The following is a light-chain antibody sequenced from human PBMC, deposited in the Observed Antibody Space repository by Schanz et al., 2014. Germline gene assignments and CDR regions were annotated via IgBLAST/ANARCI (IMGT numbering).Light chain of an antibody. Sequence: QTVVTQEPSFSVSPGGTVTLTCGLTSGSVSTSYYPSWYQQIPGQAPRTLIYNTNSRSSGVPDRFSGSILGNKAALTITGAQADDESDYYCVLYMASGFWVSGGGTKLTVL. J-gene: IGLJ3*02. CDR1: SGSVSTSYY. CDR2: NTN. V-gene: IGLV8-61*01. CDR3: VLYMASGFWV.